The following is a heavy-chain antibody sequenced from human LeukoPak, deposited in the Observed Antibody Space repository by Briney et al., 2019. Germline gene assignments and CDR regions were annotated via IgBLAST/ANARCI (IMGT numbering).Heavy chain of an antibody. CDR1: GFIFSNAW. V-gene: IGHV3-53*01. D-gene: IGHD2-8*02. Sequence: PGGSLRLSCAASGFIFSNAWMHWVRQAPGKGLEWVSVIYSGGPTYYADSVKGRFTISRDNSKNTVYLQMNSLRGEDTAVYFCARGWAVATGGFDMWGQGTMVTVSS. J-gene: IGHJ3*02. CDR2: IYSGGPT. CDR3: ARGWAVATGGFDM.